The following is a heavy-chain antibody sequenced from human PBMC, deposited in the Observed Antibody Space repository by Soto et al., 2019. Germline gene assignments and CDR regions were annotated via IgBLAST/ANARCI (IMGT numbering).Heavy chain of an antibody. V-gene: IGHV3-53*01. Sequence: GSLRLSCAASGFTVSSKYMNWVRQAPGKGLEWVSIIWSAGLTYYADSVRGRFTISRDISKNILFLQMNNLRAEDSAIYYCARELPPDLWGQGTLVTVSS. CDR1: GFTVSSKY. D-gene: IGHD2-15*01. J-gene: IGHJ5*02. CDR2: IWSAGLT. CDR3: ARELPPDL.